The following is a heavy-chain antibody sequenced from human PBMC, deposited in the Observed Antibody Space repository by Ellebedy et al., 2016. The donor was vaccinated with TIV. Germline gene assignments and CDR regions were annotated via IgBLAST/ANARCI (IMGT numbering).Heavy chain of an antibody. Sequence: PGGSLRLSCKGSGYSFTRYWSGWVRQMPGKGLEWMGAIYPGDSDTRYSPSFQGQVTISVDRSISTAYLQWDSLKASDSAMYYCTRRGGGGFDYWGQGTLVTVSS. V-gene: IGHV5-51*01. CDR1: GYSFTRYW. CDR2: IYPGDSDT. J-gene: IGHJ4*02. D-gene: IGHD2-15*01. CDR3: TRRGGGGFDY.